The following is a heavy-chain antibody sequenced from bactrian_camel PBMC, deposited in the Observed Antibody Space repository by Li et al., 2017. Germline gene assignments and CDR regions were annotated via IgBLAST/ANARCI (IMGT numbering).Heavy chain of an antibody. D-gene: IGHD5*01. J-gene: IGHJ6*01. V-gene: IGHV3S68*01. CDR3: VRDADEGTLFDDLGY. Sequence: HVQLVESGGASVQAGGSLKLSCLVSDPSSIRSCMAWFRQVPGKEREWVSAIRADGTTAYADSVKGRFTISRDNGKSTVYLQMDSLTPEDTAVYYCVRDADEGTLFDDLGYWGQGTQVTVS. CDR2: IRADGTT. CDR1: DPSSIRSC.